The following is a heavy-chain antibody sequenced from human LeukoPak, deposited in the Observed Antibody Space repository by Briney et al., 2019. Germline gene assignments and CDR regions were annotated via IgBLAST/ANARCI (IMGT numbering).Heavy chain of an antibody. CDR2: MNPNSGNT. CDR1: GYTFTNYD. J-gene: IGHJ5*02. V-gene: IGHV1-8*01. D-gene: IGHD2-2*01. Sequence: ASVRVSCKTSGYTFTNYDINWVRQATGQGLEWMGWMNPNSGNTGYAQKFQGRDTMTRNTSISTAYMELSSLRSEDTAVYYCARPHCSSTDCHPPEWFDPWGQGTLVTVSS. CDR3: ARPHCSSTDCHPPEWFDP.